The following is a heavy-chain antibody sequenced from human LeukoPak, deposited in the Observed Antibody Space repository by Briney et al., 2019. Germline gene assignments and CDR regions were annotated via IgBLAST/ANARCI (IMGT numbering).Heavy chain of an antibody. J-gene: IGHJ4*02. CDR1: GFTFSNYA. CDR2: ISGSSDNT. D-gene: IGHD7-27*01. CDR3: AKDPINWGSIYFDC. V-gene: IGHV3-23*01. Sequence: GGSLRLSCAASGFTFSNYAMSWVRQAPGKGLEWVSSISGSSDNTNYADSVKGRFTISRDNSKNILYLQMNSLTAEDTAVYWCAKDPINWGSIYFDCWGQGTLVTASS.